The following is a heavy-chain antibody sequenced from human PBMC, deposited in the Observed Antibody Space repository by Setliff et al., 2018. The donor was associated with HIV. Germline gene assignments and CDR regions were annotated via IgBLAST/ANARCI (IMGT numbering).Heavy chain of an antibody. J-gene: IGHJ3*01. Sequence: ETLSLTCTVSGGSIGGYYWSWIRQPPGTGLEWLGCIYSGGSTNYNPSLESRVTISLDTSKNQFSLRLTSVTAADTAVYYCARVRSYGSAYDAFDVWGPGTMVT. CDR1: GGSIGGYY. CDR3: ARVRSYGSAYDAFDV. D-gene: IGHD3-10*01. V-gene: IGHV4-4*08. CDR2: IYSGGST.